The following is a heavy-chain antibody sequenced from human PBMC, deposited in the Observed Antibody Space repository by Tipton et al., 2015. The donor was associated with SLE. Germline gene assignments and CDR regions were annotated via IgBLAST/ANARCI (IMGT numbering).Heavy chain of an antibody. CDR1: GGSISSHY. V-gene: IGHV4-34*01. CDR2: INHSGST. J-gene: IGHJ4*02. Sequence: TLSLTCTVSGGSISSHYWSWIRQPPGKGLEWIGEINHSGSTNYSPSLKSRVTISVDTSKNQFSLKLSSVTAADTAVYYCARGLAVAGRHFDYWGQGTLVTVSS. D-gene: IGHD6-19*01. CDR3: ARGLAVAGRHFDY.